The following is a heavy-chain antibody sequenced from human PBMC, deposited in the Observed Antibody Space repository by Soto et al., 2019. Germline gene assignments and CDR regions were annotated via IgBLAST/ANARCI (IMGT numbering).Heavy chain of an antibody. CDR3: ARDPYCSGGSCYSLDAFDI. CDR1: GYTFTSYY. J-gene: IGHJ3*02. V-gene: IGHV1-46*03. Sequence: QVQLVQSGAEVKKPGASVKVSCKASGYTFTSYYMHWVRQAPGQGLEGMGIINPSGGSTSYAQKLQGRVTMTRDTSTSTVYMELSSLRSEDTAVYYCARDPYCSGGSCYSLDAFDIWGQGTMVTVSS. D-gene: IGHD2-15*01. CDR2: INPSGGST.